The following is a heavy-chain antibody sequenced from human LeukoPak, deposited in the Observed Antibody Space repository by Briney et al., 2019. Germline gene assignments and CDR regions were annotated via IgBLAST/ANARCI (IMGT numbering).Heavy chain of an antibody. CDR2: ISYDGSNK. D-gene: IGHD6-19*01. J-gene: IGHJ4*02. V-gene: IGHV3-30*18. CDR3: AKGSSGWYFGGNTDY. Sequence: GGSLRLSCAASGFTFSSYGMHWVRQAPGKGLEWVAVISYDGSNKYYADSVKGRFTISRDNSKNTLYLQMNSLRAEDTAVYYCAKGSSGWYFGGNTDYWGQGTLVTVSS. CDR1: GFTFSSYG.